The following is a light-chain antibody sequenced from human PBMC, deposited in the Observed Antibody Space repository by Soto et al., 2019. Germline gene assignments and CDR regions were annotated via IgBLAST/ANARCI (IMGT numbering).Light chain of an antibody. CDR1: QNVSSN. V-gene: IGKV3-15*01. Sequence: EMVMTQSPATLSVSPGERASNSCRASQNVSSNLAWYQQKPGQAPRLLIYGASTRATGIPARFSVTGSGTEFTLSISSLQSEDFAVYYCQQYKNLWTFGQGTKVDIK. CDR3: QQYKNLWT. J-gene: IGKJ1*01. CDR2: GAS.